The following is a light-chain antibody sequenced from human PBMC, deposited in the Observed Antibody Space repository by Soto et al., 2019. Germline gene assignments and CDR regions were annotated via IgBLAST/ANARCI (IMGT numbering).Light chain of an antibody. Sequence: QSALTQPASVSGSPGQSITISCTGTSSDVGAYNYVSWYQQHPGKAPKLMIYDVTYRPSGVSHRFSGSKSGNTASLTISGLQAEDEADYYCSSYTSSSTLDVVFGGGTKLTVL. CDR2: DVT. V-gene: IGLV2-14*01. CDR1: SSDVGAYNY. J-gene: IGLJ2*01. CDR3: SSYTSSSTLDVV.